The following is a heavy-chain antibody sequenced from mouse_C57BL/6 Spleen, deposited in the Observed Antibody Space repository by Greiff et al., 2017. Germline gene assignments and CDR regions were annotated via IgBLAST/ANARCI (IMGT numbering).Heavy chain of an antibody. V-gene: IGHV1-52*01. CDR2: IDPSDSET. Sequence: QVHVKQPGAELVRPGSSVKLSCKASGYTFTSYWMHWVKQRPIQGLEWIGNIDPSDSETHYNQKFKDKATLTVDKSSSTAYMQLSSLTSEDSAVYYCARWGWDYFDYWGQGTTLTVSS. CDR3: ARWGWDYFDY. D-gene: IGHD3-3*01. CDR1: GYTFTSYW. J-gene: IGHJ2*01.